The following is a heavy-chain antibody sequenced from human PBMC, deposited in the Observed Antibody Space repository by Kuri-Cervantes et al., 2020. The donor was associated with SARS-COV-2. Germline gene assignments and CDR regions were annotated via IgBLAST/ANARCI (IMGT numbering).Heavy chain of an antibody. J-gene: IGHJ4*02. Sequence: SCTVSGGSISSGSYYWSWIRQPAGKGLEWIGRIYTSGSTNYNPSLKSRVTISVDTSKNQFSLKLSPVTAADTAVYYCASSRDDYCGNHDYWGQGTLVTVSS. V-gene: IGHV4-61*02. CDR1: GGSISSGSYY. D-gene: IGHD4-23*01. CDR3: ASSRDDYCGNHDY. CDR2: IYTSGST.